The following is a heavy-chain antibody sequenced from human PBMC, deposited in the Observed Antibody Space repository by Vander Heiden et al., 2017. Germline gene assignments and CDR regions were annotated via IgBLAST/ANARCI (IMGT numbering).Heavy chain of an antibody. Sequence: LQLVQSGAAVREPGCRRTIASKCTGGAIARAWIDWLRQMPGKGLEWMGIINPSDSDIRYSPSFQGQVTMSADKSSSTAYLQWSSLKASDTAIYYCARHPLRGDCTSRSCAVGTWFDPWGQGTLVTVSS. D-gene: IGHD2-2*01. J-gene: IGHJ5*02. CDR1: GGAIARAW. V-gene: IGHV5-51*01. CDR2: INPSDSDI. CDR3: ARHPLRGDCTSRSCAVGTWFDP.